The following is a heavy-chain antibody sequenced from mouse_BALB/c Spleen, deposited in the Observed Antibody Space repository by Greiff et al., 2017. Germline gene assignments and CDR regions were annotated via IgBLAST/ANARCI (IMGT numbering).Heavy chain of an antibody. CDR3: ARSPYDIQYYYAMDY. V-gene: IGHV3-2*02. J-gene: IGHJ4*01. Sequence: EVQVEESGPGLVKPSQSLSLTCTATGYSITSDYAWNWIRQFPGNQLEWMGYISYSGSTSYNPSLKSRISITRDTSKNQFFLQLNSVTTEDTATYYCARSPYDIQYYYAMDYWGQGTSVTVSS. CDR2: ISYSGST. CDR1: GYSITSDYA. D-gene: IGHD2-3*01.